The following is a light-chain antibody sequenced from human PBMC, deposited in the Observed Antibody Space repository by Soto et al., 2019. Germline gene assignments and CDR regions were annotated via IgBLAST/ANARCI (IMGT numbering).Light chain of an antibody. CDR2: AAS. Sequence: VGVTKSPGTLCLSVGERVTLSCRASQSVSSYYLAWYQHKPGQAPRHRIYAASSRASGIPDLFSGGGSGTDFTLAISILEPEVSSVYFLQQCGGSPWAFGQGTKVDIK. J-gene: IGKJ1*01. V-gene: IGKV3-20*01. CDR3: QQCGGSPWA. CDR1: QSVSSYY.